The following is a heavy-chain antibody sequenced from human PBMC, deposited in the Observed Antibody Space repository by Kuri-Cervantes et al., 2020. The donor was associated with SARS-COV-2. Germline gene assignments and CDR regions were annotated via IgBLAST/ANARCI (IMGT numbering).Heavy chain of an antibody. V-gene: IGHV3-53*01. CDR3: ARAKSPNAALVPADY. D-gene: IGHD5-18*01. Sequence: GGSLRLSCAASGFAVRNNYMAWVRQAPGKGLECVSVIYSGGNTYYADSVKGRFTISRDSSKNTLYLQMNSLRAEDTAVYYCARAKSPNAALVPADYWGQGTLVTVSS. J-gene: IGHJ4*02. CDR2: IYSGGNT. CDR1: GFAVRNNY.